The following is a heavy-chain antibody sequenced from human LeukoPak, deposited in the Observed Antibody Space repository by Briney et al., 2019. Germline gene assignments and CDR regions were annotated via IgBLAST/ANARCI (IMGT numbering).Heavy chain of an antibody. CDR3: VRDCITMGLSGGFDL. CDR1: GFTFSHYS. V-gene: IGHV3-21*01. J-gene: IGHJ2*01. D-gene: IGHD3-10*01. CDR2: ISSSSSYI. Sequence: GGSLRLSCAASGFTFSHYSMNWVRQAPGKGLEWVSSISSSSSYIYYADSVKGRFTISRDNAKNSLYLQMNSLRAEDTAVYYCVRDCITMGLSGGFDLWGRGILVTVSS.